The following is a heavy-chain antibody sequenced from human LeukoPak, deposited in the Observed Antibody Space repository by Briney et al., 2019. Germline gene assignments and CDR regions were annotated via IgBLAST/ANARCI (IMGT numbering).Heavy chain of an antibody. CDR1: GFPFSTYW. V-gene: IGHV3-74*03. Sequence: GGSLRLSCAASGFPFSTYWMHWVRQAPGKGLVWVSRIKGDGTITTYADSVRGRFTISRDNAKNTLYLQMNSLRAEDTAVYYCAKKTTGSFPFDCWGQGTLVTVSS. CDR2: IKGDGTIT. J-gene: IGHJ4*02. CDR3: AKKTTGSFPFDC. D-gene: IGHD1-26*01.